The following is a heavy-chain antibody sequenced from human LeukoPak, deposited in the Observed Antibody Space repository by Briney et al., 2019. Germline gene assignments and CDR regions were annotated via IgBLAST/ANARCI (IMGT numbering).Heavy chain of an antibody. J-gene: IGHJ4*02. CDR1: GVTFSSYS. D-gene: IGHD3-22*01. Sequence: GGSLRLSCAASGVTFSSYSMSWVRQAPGKGLEWVSYLSSSSSSIYYADSVKGRFTISRDNAKNSLFLQMNSLSDEDTALYYCARVGGSGFRYDYFDYWGQGTLVTVSS. CDR3: ARVGGSGFRYDYFDY. V-gene: IGHV3-48*02. CDR2: LSSSSSSI.